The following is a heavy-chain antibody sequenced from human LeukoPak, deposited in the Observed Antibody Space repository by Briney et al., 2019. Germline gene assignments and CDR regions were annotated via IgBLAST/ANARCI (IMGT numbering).Heavy chain of an antibody. J-gene: IGHJ6*02. D-gene: IGHD2-2*01. CDR1: GGSISSYY. CDR3: ARDPEDIVVVPAASLKTYYYYYYGMDV. V-gene: IGHV4-59*01. Sequence: SETLSLTCTVPGGSISSYYWSWIRQPPGKGLEWIGYIYYSGSTNYNPSLKSRVTISVDTSKNQFSLKLSSVTAADTAVYYCARDPEDIVVVPAASLKTYYYYYYGMDVWGQGTTVTVSS. CDR2: IYYSGST.